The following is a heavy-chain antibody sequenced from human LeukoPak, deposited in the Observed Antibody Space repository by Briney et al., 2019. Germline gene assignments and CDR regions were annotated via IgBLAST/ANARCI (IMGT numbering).Heavy chain of an antibody. CDR1: GGTFSSYA. CDR3: ASDIAAAGSWGMEFDY. Sequence: ASVKVSCKASGGTFSSYAISWVRQAPGQGLEWMGRIIPILGIANYAQKFQGRVTITADKSTSTAYMELSSLRSEDTAVYYCASDIAAAGSWGMEFDYWGQGTLVTVSS. CDR2: IIPILGIA. J-gene: IGHJ4*02. D-gene: IGHD6-13*01. V-gene: IGHV1-69*04.